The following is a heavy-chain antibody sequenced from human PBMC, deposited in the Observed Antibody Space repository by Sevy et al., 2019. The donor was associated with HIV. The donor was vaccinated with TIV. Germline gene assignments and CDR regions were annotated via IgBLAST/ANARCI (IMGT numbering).Heavy chain of an antibody. CDR3: AKDYYYGSGNQGMDV. V-gene: IGHV3-30*18. J-gene: IGHJ6*02. D-gene: IGHD3-10*01. CDR2: ISYDGSNK. CDR1: GFTFSSYG. Sequence: GGSLRLSCAASGFTFSSYGMHWVRQAPGKGLEWVAVISYDGSNKYYEDSVKGRVTSSRDNSKNMLYLQMNSLRAEETAVYYCAKDYYYGSGNQGMDVWGQGTTVTVSS.